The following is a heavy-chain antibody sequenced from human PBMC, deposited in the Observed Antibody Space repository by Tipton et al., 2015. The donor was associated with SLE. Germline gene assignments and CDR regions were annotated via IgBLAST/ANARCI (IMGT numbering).Heavy chain of an antibody. CDR3: ARGETWPHDYYYGMDV. CDR2: IRYDGSNK. V-gene: IGHV3-30*02. Sequence: SLRLSCAASGFTFSSYGMHWVRQAPGKGLEWVAFIRYDGSNKYYADSVKGRFTISRDNAKNSLYLQMNSLRDEDTAVYYCARGETWPHDYYYGMDVWDQGP. CDR1: GFTFSSYG. J-gene: IGHJ6*02.